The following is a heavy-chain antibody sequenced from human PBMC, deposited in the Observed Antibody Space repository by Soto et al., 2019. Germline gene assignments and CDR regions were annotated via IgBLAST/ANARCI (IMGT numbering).Heavy chain of an antibody. V-gene: IGHV4-31*03. Sequence: QVQLQESGPGLVKPSQTLSLTCTVSGGSVTSGGYYWTWIRQHPGKGLEFIGFIPYSGSTYYNPSLKSRVTISADTSKSQFSLALSSVTAADTAVYYCALGEVGTPHWSDPWGQGTLVTVSS. D-gene: IGHD5-12*01. CDR3: ALGEVGTPHWSDP. CDR2: IPYSGST. CDR1: GGSVTSGGYY. J-gene: IGHJ5*02.